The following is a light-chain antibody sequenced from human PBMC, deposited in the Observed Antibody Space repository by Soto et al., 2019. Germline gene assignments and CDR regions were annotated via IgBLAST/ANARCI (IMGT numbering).Light chain of an antibody. CDR1: QSVSIY. CDR3: QQRSNWPPIT. V-gene: IGKV3-11*01. J-gene: IGKJ5*01. Sequence: EIVLTQSPATLSLSPGERATLSCRASQSVSIYLAWYQQKPAQAPRLLIYDSSNRAAGIPARFSARGSGTDFTLFISILEPEDSAVYYCQQRSNWPPITFGQGTRLQIK. CDR2: DSS.